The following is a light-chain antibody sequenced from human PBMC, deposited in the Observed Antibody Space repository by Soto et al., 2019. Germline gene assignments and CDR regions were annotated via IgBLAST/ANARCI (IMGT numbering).Light chain of an antibody. J-gene: IGKJ4*01. V-gene: IGKV1-9*01. Sequence: DIQLTQSPSFVSASVGDRVTITCRASQDIGNFLAWYQQKPGKAPKLLIYSASTLQSGVPSRFSGSGSAAEFSLTISSLQPEDFAAYFCQQLNNYPLTFGGWTKVEI. CDR3: QQLNNYPLT. CDR2: SAS. CDR1: QDIGNF.